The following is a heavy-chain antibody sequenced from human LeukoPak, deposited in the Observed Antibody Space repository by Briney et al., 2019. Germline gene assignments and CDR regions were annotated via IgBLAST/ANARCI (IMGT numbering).Heavy chain of an antibody. J-gene: IGHJ4*02. CDR3: ARSSMVRGTTRGDDY. Sequence: PGETLKISCKGSGYSFTSYWIGWVRQMPGKGLEWMGIIYPGNSDTRYSPSFQGQVTISADKSISTAYLQWSSLKASDTAMYYCARSSMVRGTTRGDDYWGQGTLVTVSS. CDR2: IYPGNSDT. V-gene: IGHV5-51*01. CDR1: GYSFTSYW. D-gene: IGHD3-10*01.